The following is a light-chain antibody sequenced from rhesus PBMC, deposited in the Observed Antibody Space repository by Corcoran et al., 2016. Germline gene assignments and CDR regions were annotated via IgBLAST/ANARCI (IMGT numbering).Light chain of an antibody. Sequence: QAALTQPRSVSGSPGQAVTISCRGSSSEIGNYNRVAWYQQHPGKAPKLILYKANKWPSGVSDRISGSKSDNTASLTISGLRAEDAAYYYCSSSAVSDTYICGSGTRVTV. CDR3: SSSAVSDTYI. CDR2: KAN. J-gene: IGLJ1*01. CDR1: SSEIGNYNR. V-gene: IGLV2-23*02.